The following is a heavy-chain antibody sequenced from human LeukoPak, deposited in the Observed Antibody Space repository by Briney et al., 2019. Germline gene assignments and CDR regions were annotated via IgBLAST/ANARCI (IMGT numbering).Heavy chain of an antibody. J-gene: IGHJ6*02. CDR3: ARGPTLGYCSGGSCYSRYYYYYGMDV. V-gene: IGHV4-61*01. D-gene: IGHD2-15*01. CDR1: GGSVSSGSYY. Sequence: PSETLSLTCTVSGGSVSSGSYYWSWIRQPPGKGLEWIGYIYYSGSTNYNPSLKSRVTISVDTSKNQFSLKLSSVTAADTAVYYCARGPTLGYCSGGSCYSRYYYYYGMDVWGQGTTVTVSS. CDR2: IYYSGST.